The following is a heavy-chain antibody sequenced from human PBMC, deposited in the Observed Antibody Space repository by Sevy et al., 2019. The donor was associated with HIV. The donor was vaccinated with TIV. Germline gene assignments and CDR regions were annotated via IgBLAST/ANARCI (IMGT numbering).Heavy chain of an antibody. Sequence: GGSLRLSCAASGFTFSSYAMHWVRQAPGKGLEWVAVISYDGSNKYYADSVKGRFTISRDNSKNTLYLQMNSLRAEETAVYYCARPEGIQLWLHLVYWGQGTLVTVSS. CDR3: ARPEGIQLWLHLVY. D-gene: IGHD5-18*01. CDR2: ISYDGSNK. V-gene: IGHV3-30*04. CDR1: GFTFSSYA. J-gene: IGHJ4*02.